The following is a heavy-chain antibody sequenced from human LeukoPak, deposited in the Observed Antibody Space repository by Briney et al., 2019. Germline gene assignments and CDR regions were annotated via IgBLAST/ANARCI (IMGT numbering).Heavy chain of an antibody. J-gene: IGHJ4*02. CDR2: INPNSGGT. Sequence: ASVKVSCKASGYTFTGYYMHWVRQAPGQGLEWMGWINPNSGGTNYAQKFQGRVTMTRDTSISTAYMELSRLRSDDTAVYYCARDDIAAAGHDYWGQGTLVTVSS. CDR1: GYTFTGYY. V-gene: IGHV1-2*02. D-gene: IGHD6-13*01. CDR3: ARDDIAAAGHDY.